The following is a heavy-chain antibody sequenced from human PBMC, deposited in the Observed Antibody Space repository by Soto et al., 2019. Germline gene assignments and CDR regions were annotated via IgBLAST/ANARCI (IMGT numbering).Heavy chain of an antibody. D-gene: IGHD2-15*01. V-gene: IGHV3-30-3*01. CDR2: ISYDGNNK. J-gene: IGHJ6*02. CDR3: ARAGCDGGSCYTLVGLRYGMDV. CDR1: GFTFSSYV. Sequence: QVQLVESGGGVVQPGRSLRLSCAASGFTFSSYVMYWVRQAPGKGLEWVAVISYDGNNKYYAESVKGRFTISRDNSKNTLYLQMNSLRAEDTAVYYCARAGCDGGSCYTLVGLRYGMDVWGQGTTVTVSS.